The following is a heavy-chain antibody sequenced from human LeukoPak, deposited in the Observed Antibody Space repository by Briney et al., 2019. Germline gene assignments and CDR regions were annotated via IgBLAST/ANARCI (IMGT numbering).Heavy chain of an antibody. CDR3: AREKGYSGSSFDY. CDR2: ISPSSSYI. J-gene: IGHJ4*02. V-gene: IGHV3-21*01. CDR1: GFTFSSYG. Sequence: PGGSLRLSCAASGFTFSSYGMHWVRQAPGNGLEWVSSISPSSSYIYYADSVKGRFTISRDNAKNSLYLQMVSLRDEDTAVYYCAREKGYSGSSFDYWGQGTLVTVSS. D-gene: IGHD1-26*01.